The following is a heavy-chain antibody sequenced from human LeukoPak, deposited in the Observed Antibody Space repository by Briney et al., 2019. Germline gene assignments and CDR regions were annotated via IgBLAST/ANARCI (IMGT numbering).Heavy chain of an antibody. CDR1: GYTFTGYY. Sequence: ASVKVSCKASGYTFTGYYMHWVRQAPGQGLEWMGIINPSGGSTSYAQKFQGRVTMTRDTSTSTVYMELSSLRSEDTAVYYCSITMVRGVIISAGRDAFDIWGQGTMVTVSS. CDR2: INPSGGST. D-gene: IGHD3-10*01. CDR3: SITMVRGVIISAGRDAFDI. V-gene: IGHV1-46*01. J-gene: IGHJ3*02.